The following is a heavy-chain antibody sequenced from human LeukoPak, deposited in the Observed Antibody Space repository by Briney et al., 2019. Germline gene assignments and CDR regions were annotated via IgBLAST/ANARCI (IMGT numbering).Heavy chain of an antibody. Sequence: GGSLRLSCAASGFTFSSYAMHWVRQAPGKGLEWVAVISYDGSNKYYADSVKGRFTISRDNSKNTLYLQMNSLRAEDTAVYYCAKAHYYDSSGYYYAPFDIWGQGTMVTVSS. V-gene: IGHV3-30-3*01. CDR3: AKAHYYDSSGYYYAPFDI. J-gene: IGHJ3*02. D-gene: IGHD3-22*01. CDR1: GFTFSSYA. CDR2: ISYDGSNK.